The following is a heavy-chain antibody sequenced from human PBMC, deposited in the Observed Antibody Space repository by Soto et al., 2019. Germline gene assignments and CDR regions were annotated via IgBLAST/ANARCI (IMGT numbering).Heavy chain of an antibody. CDR1: GGSISSYY. CDR2: IYYSGST. D-gene: IGHD1-26*01. Sequence: SETLSLTCTVSGGSISSYYWSWIRQPPGKGLEWIGYIYYSGSTNYNPSLKSRVTISVDTSKNQFSLKLSSVTAADTAVYYCARGSLWELLLDPWGQGTLVTVSS. J-gene: IGHJ5*02. V-gene: IGHV4-59*01. CDR3: ARGSLWELLLDP.